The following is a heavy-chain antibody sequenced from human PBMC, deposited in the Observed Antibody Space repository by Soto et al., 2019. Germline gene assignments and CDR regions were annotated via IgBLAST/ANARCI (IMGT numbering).Heavy chain of an antibody. V-gene: IGHV4-59*08. CDR1: GGSISSYY. CDR3: ARHETLRGDYDY. CDR2: THYSGST. Sequence: QVQLQESGPGLVKPSETLSLTCTVSGGSISSYYWSWIRQPPGKGLEWIGYTHYSGSTNYNPSLKRRVTISVDTSKNQFSLKLSSVTAADTAVYYCARHETLRGDYDYWGQGTLVTVSS. D-gene: IGHD4-17*01. J-gene: IGHJ4*02.